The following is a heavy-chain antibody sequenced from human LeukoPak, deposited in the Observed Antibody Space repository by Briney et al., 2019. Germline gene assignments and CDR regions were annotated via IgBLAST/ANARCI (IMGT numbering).Heavy chain of an antibody. D-gene: IGHD3-10*01. CDR1: GFTVSTNY. J-gene: IGHJ4*02. V-gene: IGHV3-7*01. CDR3: ARLLVYNSGGEAFDY. CDR2: IKKDGSEK. Sequence: PGGSLRLSCAASGFTVSTNYMSWVRQAPGKGLEWVANIKKDGSEKYYVDSVKGRFTISRDNAKNSLYLQMNSLRAEDTAVYYCARLLVYNSGGEAFDYWGPGTLVTVSS.